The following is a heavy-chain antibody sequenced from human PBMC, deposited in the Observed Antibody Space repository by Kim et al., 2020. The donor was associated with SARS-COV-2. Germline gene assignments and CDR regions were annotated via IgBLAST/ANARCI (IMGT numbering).Heavy chain of an antibody. CDR2: ISSSSSYI. CDR3: ARGPGGHYDAFDI. D-gene: IGHD3-10*01. CDR1: GFTFSSYS. J-gene: IGHJ3*02. Sequence: GGSLRLSCAASGFTFSSYSMNWVRQAPGKGLEWVSSISSSSSYIYYADSVKGRFTISRDNAKNSLYLQMNSLRAEDTAVYYCARGPGGHYDAFDIWGQGTMVTVSS. V-gene: IGHV3-21*01.